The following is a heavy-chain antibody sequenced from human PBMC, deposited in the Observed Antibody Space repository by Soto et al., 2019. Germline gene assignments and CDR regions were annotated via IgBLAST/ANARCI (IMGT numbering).Heavy chain of an antibody. CDR1: GFTFSNYG. D-gene: IGHD3-22*01. V-gene: IGHV3-30*18. CDR2: ISYDGSNK. J-gene: IGHJ4*02. CDR3: AKDSRYCSGYNCRSAYYFDY. Sequence: GGSLRLSCAASGFTFSNYGMHWVRQAPGKGLEWVAVISYDGSNKYYADSVKGRFTISRDNSKNTLYLQMNSLRAEDTAVYYCAKDSRYCSGYNCRSAYYFDYWGQGTLVTVSS.